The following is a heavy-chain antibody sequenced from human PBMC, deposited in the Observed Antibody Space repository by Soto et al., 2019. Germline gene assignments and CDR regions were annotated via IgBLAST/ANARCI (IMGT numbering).Heavy chain of an antibody. V-gene: IGHV1-69*01. CDR1: GGIFSTYA. CDR3: ARDRDDNGSGNYYNRIDF. J-gene: IGHJ4*02. CDR2: IIPLFGTP. Sequence: QVQLVQSGAEVKKPGSSVKVSCKASGGIFSTYAISWLRQAPGQGLEWMGGIIPLFGTPNYAQRFQGRVTITADESTSTSLMELRGLRSEDTAVYYCARDRDDNGSGNYYNRIDFWGQGTLVTVSS. D-gene: IGHD3-10*01.